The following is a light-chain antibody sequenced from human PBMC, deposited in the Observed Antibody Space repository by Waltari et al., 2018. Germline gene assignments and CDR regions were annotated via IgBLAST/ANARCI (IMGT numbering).Light chain of an antibody. V-gene: IGLV2-23*02. CDR3: CSYAGKGMWV. CDR2: EVS. J-gene: IGLJ2*01. Sequence: QSALTQPASVSGSPGQSITISCTGTSSDVGSYNLVSWYQQHPDKAPKLMIYEVSKRPSGVSNRFSGSKSGNTASLTISGLQAEDEADYYCCSYAGKGMWVFGGGTKLTVL. CDR1: SSDVGSYNL.